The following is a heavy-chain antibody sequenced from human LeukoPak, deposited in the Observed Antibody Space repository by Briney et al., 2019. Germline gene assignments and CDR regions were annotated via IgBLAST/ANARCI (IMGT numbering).Heavy chain of an antibody. CDR3: ARDNLRYYYGSGSQKFHYYYYGMDV. Sequence: GRSLRLSCAASGFTFSSYAMHWVRQAPGKGLEWVAVISYDGSNKYYADSVKGRFTISRDNAKNSLYLQMNSLRAEDTAVYYCARDNLRYYYGSGSQKFHYYYYGMDVWGQGTTVTVSS. D-gene: IGHD3-10*01. V-gene: IGHV3-30-3*01. CDR2: ISYDGSNK. CDR1: GFTFSSYA. J-gene: IGHJ6*02.